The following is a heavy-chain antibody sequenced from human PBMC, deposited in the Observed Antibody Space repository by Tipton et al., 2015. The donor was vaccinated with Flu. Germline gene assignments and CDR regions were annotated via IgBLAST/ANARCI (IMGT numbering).Heavy chain of an antibody. J-gene: IGHJ5*02. CDR1: GYSISSGYY. CDR3: ARHGYCDILTGYYSWFDP. Sequence: TLSLTCAVSGYSISSGYYWGWIRQPPGKGLEWIGSIYHSGSTYYNPSLKSRVTISVDTSKNQFSLKLSSVTAADTAVYYCARHGYCDILTGYYSWFDPWGQGTLVTVSS. V-gene: IGHV4-38-2*01. CDR2: IYHSGST. D-gene: IGHD3-9*01.